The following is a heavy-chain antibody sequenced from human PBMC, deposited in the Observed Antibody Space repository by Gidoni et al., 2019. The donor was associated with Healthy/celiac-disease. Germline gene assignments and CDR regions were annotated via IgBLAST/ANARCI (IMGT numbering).Heavy chain of an antibody. J-gene: IGHJ4*02. D-gene: IGHD3-16*02. CDR3: ARAVNYDYVWGSYRYNWGEPYYFDY. Sequence: QVQLQESGPGLVKPSQTLSLTCTVSGGSISSGDYYWSWIRQPPGKGLEWIGYIYYSGSTYYNPSRKSRVTISVDTSKNQFSLKLSSVTAADTAVYYCARAVNYDYVWGSYRYNWGEPYYFDYWGQGTLVTVSS. CDR1: GGSISSGDYY. V-gene: IGHV4-30-4*01. CDR2: IYYSGST.